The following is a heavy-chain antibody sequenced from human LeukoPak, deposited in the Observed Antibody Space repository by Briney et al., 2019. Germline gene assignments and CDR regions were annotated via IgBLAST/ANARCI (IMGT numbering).Heavy chain of an antibody. D-gene: IGHD5-18*01. J-gene: IGHJ6*03. CDR3: GSEGYSYGYYYYYYMDV. V-gene: IGHV3-30*02. Sequence: GGPLRLSCAASGFTFSTYGMHWVRQAPGKGLEWVAFIRYDGSNKYYADSVKGRFTISRDNSKNTLYLQMNSLRAEDTAVYYCGSEGYSYGYYYYYYMDVWGKGTTVTISS. CDR2: IRYDGSNK. CDR1: GFTFSTYG.